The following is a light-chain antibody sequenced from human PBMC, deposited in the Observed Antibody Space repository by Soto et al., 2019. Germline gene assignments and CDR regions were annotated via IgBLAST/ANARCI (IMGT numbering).Light chain of an antibody. CDR1: ERVATSY. V-gene: IGKV3-20*01. J-gene: IGKJ2*01. CDR3: QQYGRSPLYT. CDR2: DTS. Sequence: DIVLTQSPVILSLSPGDSATLSCRASERVATSYFAWYQQRRGQAPTLLIYDTSTRATGVPDRVTGSGSGTEFTLPISSVEPEDFAVYYCQQYGRSPLYTFGQGTQLEI.